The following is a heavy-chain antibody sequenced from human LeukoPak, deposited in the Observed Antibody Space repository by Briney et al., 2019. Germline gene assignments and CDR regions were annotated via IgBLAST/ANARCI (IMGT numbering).Heavy chain of an antibody. CDR1: GGSISSYY. CDR2: IYYSGST. CDR3: ARDSRSRKSYGLDS. J-gene: IGHJ4*02. D-gene: IGHD5-18*01. V-gene: IGHV4-59*01. Sequence: PSETLSLTCTVSGGSISSYYWTWIRQPPGKGLEWIGYIYYSGSTNFNPSLKSRVTMSVDTSKNQLSLKLTSVTAADTGMYFCARDSRSRKSYGLDSWGLGTLVTVSS.